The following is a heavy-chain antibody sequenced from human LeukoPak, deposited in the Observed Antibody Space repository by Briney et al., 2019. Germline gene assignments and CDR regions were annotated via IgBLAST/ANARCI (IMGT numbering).Heavy chain of an antibody. CDR2: IYTTGIT. D-gene: IGHD5-24*01. V-gene: IGHV4-39*01. CDR1: GGSISSSSYY. J-gene: IGHJ4*02. Sequence: SETLSLTCTVSGGSISSSSYYWGWIRQPPGKGLEWIGRIYTTGITNYNPSLKSRVTISADTSKNQFSLKQSSVTAADTAVYYCARQFYLRRWLQSYYFDYWGQGTLVTVFS. CDR3: ARQFYLRRWLQSYYFDY.